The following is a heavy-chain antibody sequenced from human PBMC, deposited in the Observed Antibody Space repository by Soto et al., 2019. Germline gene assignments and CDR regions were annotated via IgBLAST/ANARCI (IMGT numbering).Heavy chain of an antibody. J-gene: IGHJ6*03. CDR2: MNPNSGNT. CDR3: ARGVVEAARPPLGYYYYYMDV. D-gene: IGHD6-6*01. CDR1: GYTFTSYD. Sequence: ASVKVSCKASGYTFTSYDINWVRQATGQGLEWMGWMNPNSGNTGYAQKFQGRVTMTRNTSISTAYMELSSLRSEDTAVYYCARGVVEAARPPLGYYYYYMDVWGKGTTVTVSS. V-gene: IGHV1-8*01.